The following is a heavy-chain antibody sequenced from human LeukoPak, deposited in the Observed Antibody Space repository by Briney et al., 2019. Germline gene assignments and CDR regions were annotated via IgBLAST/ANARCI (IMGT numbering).Heavy chain of an antibody. V-gene: IGHV4-59*08. CDR3: ARHAPGYFDFL. J-gene: IGHJ4*02. D-gene: IGHD3-9*01. CDR1: DGSISGYY. CDR2: IFYSGRT. Sequence: PSETLSLTCTVSDGSISGYYCSWVRQPPGKGLEGIGYIFYSGRTSYNPSLKSRVTMSVDTSKNQVSLKMRSVTAADTAVYYCARHAPGYFDFLWGQGTLVTVSS.